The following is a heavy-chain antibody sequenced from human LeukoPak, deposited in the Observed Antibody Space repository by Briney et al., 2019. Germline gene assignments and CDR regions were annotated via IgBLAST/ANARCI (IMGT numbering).Heavy chain of an antibody. J-gene: IGHJ4*02. CDR1: GITFRNYA. V-gene: IGHV3-23*01. Sequence: GGSLRLSCVVSGITFRNYAMYWVRQAPGKGLEWVSSISGSADSTYYADSVKARFIISRDKSKNTLFLQMNNLRAEDTAVYYCAKDQRFAISNYDYWGQGTLVTVSS. D-gene: IGHD2/OR15-2a*01. CDR3: AKDQRFAISNYDY. CDR2: ISGSADST.